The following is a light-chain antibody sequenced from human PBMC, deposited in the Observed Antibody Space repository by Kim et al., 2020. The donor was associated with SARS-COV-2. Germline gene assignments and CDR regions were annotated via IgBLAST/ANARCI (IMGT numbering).Light chain of an antibody. CDR2: DTD. Sequence: PGGTVTLTCGSTTESVTSHHYAFWFQQKPGQAPRTLIYDTDKRQSWTPTRFSGSLRGGEAALTLSSAQPEDEADYYCLLYYGGPRVFGGGTQLTVL. CDR3: LLYYGGPRV. CDR1: TESVTSHHY. V-gene: IGLV7-46*01. J-gene: IGLJ3*02.